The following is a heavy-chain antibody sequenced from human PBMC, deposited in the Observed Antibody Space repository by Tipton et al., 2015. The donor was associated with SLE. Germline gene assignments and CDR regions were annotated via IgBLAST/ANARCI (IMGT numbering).Heavy chain of an antibody. J-gene: IGHJ6*02. CDR2: IDPSDSYT. V-gene: IGHV5-10-1*01. D-gene: IGHD6-13*01. Sequence: QLVQSGPEVKKPGESLRISCKGSGYSFTSYWISWVRQMPGKGLEWMGRIDPSDSYTNYSPSFQGHVTISADKSISTAYLQWSSLKASDTAMYYCARLGSNVAAAYYYGMDVWGQGTTVTVSS. CDR3: ARLGSNVAAAYYYGMDV. CDR1: GYSFTSYW.